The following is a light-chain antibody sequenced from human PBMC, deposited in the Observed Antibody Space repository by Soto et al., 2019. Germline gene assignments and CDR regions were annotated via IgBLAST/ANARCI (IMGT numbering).Light chain of an antibody. CDR3: QQYYSYRT. CDR2: AAS. CDR1: QGISSY. V-gene: IGKV1-8*01. J-gene: IGKJ5*01. Sequence: AIRMTQSPSSLSASTGDRVTITCRASQGISSYLAWYQQKPGKAPKLLIYAASTLQSGVPSRFSGSGSGTDFTLTISCLQSEDFATYYCQQYYSYRTFGQGTRLEIK.